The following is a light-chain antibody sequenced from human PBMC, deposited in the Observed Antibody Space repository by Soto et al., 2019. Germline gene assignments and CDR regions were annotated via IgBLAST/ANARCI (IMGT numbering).Light chain of an antibody. Sequence: DTVLTQSPPSLPVTPGESASISCRSSQSLLHSNGYNYLDWYLQKPGQSPQLLIYLGSTRASGVPYRFSGSGSGTDFTLKISRVEAEDVGIYHCMQALQTPYTFGQGTKLEIK. J-gene: IGKJ2*01. V-gene: IGKV2-28*01. CDR3: MQALQTPYT. CDR1: QSLLHSNGYNY. CDR2: LGS.